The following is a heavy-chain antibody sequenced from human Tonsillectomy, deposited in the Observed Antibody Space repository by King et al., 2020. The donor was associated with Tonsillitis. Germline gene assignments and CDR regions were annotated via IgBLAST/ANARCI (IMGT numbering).Heavy chain of an antibody. CDR3: ARDRANLGGYYYGMDV. Sequence: QLQESGPGLVKPSETLSLTCTVSGDSISSSYYYWGWIRQPPGKGLEWIGNIYYSGSTYYNPSLKSRVTISIDTSKSQFSLKLSSVTAAHTAVYYCARDRANLGGYYYGMDVWGLGTTVTVSS. V-gene: IGHV4-39*07. J-gene: IGHJ6*02. CDR1: GDSISSSYYY. CDR2: IYYSGST. D-gene: IGHD4/OR15-4a*01.